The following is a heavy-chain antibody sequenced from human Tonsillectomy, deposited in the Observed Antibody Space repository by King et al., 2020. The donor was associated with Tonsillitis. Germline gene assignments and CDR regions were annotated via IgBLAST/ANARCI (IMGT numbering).Heavy chain of an antibody. CDR1: GFTFGTYA. J-gene: IGHJ4*02. V-gene: IGHV3-30-3*01. CDR3: ARELTIFGVVPPDY. D-gene: IGHD3-3*01. CDR2: ISYDVSNK. Sequence: VQLVESGGGVVQPGRSLRLSCAASGFTFGTYAMHWVRQAPGKGLEWVAVISYDVSNKYYADSVKGRFTLPRDNSKNTLYLQMNSLRADDTAGYYCARELTIFGVVPPDYWGQGTLVTVSS.